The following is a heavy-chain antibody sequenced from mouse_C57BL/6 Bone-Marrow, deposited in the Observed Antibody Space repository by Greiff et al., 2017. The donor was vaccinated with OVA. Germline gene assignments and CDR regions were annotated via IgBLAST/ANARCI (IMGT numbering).Heavy chain of an antibody. CDR1: GFTFTDYY. CDR2: IRNKANGYTT. V-gene: IGHV7-3*01. D-gene: IGHD2-1*01. J-gene: IGHJ1*03. CDR3: ARSLYCGILWYFDV. Sequence: EVKLVESGGGLVQPGGSLSLSCAASGFTFTDYYMSWVRQPPGKALEWLGFIRNKANGYTTEYSASVKGRFTISRDNSQSILYLQMIALRAEDSATYYCARSLYCGILWYFDVWGTGTTVTVSS.